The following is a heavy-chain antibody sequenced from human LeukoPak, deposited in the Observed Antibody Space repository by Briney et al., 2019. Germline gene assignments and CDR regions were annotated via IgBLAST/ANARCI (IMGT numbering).Heavy chain of an antibody. CDR1: GFTFSDHY. CDR2: ISSSGSTV. V-gene: IGHV3-11*01. J-gene: IGHJ4*02. D-gene: IGHD6-13*01. CDR3: ASESSNWSPDY. Sequence: PGGSLRLSCAASGFTFSDHYLNWIRQAPGKGLEWVSYISSSGSTVYYADSVKGRFTISRDNAKNSLYLQMNSLRAEDTAVYYCASESSNWSPDYWGQGTLVIVSS.